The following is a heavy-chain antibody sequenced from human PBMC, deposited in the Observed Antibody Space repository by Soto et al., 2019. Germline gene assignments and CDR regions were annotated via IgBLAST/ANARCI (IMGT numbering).Heavy chain of an antibody. V-gene: IGHV3-30-3*01. Sequence: QVQLVESGGGVVQPGTSLRLSCAASGFTFSTYAMHWVRQAPGKGLEWVAVISYDGSNKHYADSVNGRFIISRDNSNNXXYLQMNSLRAEDTTVYYCARVAVRRGVSGYYGMDVWGQGTTVTVSS. CDR1: GFTFSTYA. J-gene: IGHJ6*02. CDR3: ARVAVRRGVSGYYGMDV. CDR2: ISYDGSNK. D-gene: IGHD3-10*01.